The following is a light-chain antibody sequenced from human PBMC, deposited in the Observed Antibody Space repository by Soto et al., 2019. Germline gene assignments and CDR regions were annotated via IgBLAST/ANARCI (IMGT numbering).Light chain of an antibody. V-gene: IGKV1-8*01. CDR2: AAS. CDR3: QQYYSNPQT. Sequence: AIRMTQSPSSLSASTGDRVTITCRASQGISSYLAWYQQKPGKAPKLLIYAASTLQSGVPSRFSGSGSGTDFTLTISCLQSEDFATYDCQQYYSNPQTFGQGTKVEIK. J-gene: IGKJ1*01. CDR1: QGISSY.